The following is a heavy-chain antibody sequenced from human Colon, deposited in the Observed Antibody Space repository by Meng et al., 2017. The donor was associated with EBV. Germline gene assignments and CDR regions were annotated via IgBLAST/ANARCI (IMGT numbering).Heavy chain of an antibody. Sequence: QGRLQESGAGLVKPSGTLSLTCAFSGTSISTSNWWSWIRQSPGEGLEWIGAIYHNGQTNYNPSLKSRVSMSVDESKNEFSLNLKSVTAADTAVYYCARDGGVTHIPWGQGVLVTVSS. D-gene: IGHD2-8*02. J-gene: IGHJ5*02. CDR1: GTSISTSNW. V-gene: IGHV4-4*02. CDR2: IYHNGQT. CDR3: ARDGGVTHIP.